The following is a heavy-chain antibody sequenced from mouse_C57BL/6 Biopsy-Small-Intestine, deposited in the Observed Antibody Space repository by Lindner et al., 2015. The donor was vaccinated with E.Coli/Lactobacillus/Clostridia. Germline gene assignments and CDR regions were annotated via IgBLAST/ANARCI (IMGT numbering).Heavy chain of an antibody. CDR1: GYTFIGYY. J-gene: IGHJ4*01. Sequence: SVKVSCKASGYTFIGYYMHWVRQAPGQGLEWMGWINPDSGDTNYAQKFQGRVTMTRDTSISTAYMELSSLTSDDTAVYYCASAGSWGKSSSSSDYWGQGTLVTVSS. CDR3: ASAGSWGKSSSSSDY. CDR2: INPDSGDT. V-gene: IGHV1-84*02. D-gene: IGHD1-3*01.